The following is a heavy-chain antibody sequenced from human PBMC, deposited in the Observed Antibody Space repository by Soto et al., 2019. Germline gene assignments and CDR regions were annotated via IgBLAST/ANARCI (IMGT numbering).Heavy chain of an antibody. V-gene: IGHV3-33*01. Sequence: QVNLVQSGGGLVQPGRSLRLSCEASGFTFRNSGMEWIRQAPGKGLEWVARIWYDGSSQYYADSVKGRFTISRDNSKNTLYMAMNSVRVEDTAVYYCARDMDSNYDGMDVWGQGTTVIVSS. CDR1: GFTFRNSG. CDR3: ARDMDSNYDGMDV. D-gene: IGHD4-4*01. CDR2: IWYDGSSQ. J-gene: IGHJ6*02.